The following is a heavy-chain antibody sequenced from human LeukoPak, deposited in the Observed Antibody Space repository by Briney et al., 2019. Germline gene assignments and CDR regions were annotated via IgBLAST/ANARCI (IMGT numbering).Heavy chain of an antibody. J-gene: IGHJ5*02. Sequence: QPGGSLRLSCAASGFTFSSYWMSWVRQAPGKGPEWVANIKQDGSEKYYVDSVKGRFTISRDNAKSSLYLQMNSLRAEDTAVYYCARDPHGGGVNPWGQGTLVTVSS. CDR1: GFTFSSYW. CDR3: ARDPHGGGVNP. V-gene: IGHV3-7*03. D-gene: IGHD3-16*01. CDR2: IKQDGSEK.